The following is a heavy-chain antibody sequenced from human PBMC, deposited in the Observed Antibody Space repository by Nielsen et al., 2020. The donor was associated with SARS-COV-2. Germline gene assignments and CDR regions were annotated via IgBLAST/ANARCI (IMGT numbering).Heavy chain of an antibody. Sequence: SETLSLTCTVSGGSISSSSYYWGWIRQPPGKGLEWIGSIYYSGSTYYNPSLKSRVTISVDTSKNQFSLKLSSVTAADTAVYYCARCEVAGTGGSFDYWGQGTLVTVSS. CDR3: ARCEVAGTGGSFDY. J-gene: IGHJ4*02. CDR1: GGSISSSSYY. CDR2: IYYSGST. V-gene: IGHV4-39*01. D-gene: IGHD6-19*01.